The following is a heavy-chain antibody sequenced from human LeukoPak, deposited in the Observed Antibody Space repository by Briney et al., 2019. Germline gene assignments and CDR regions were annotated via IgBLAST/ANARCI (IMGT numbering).Heavy chain of an antibody. CDR3: ARDSRAARPLKLYNWFDP. J-gene: IGHJ5*02. D-gene: IGHD6-6*01. V-gene: IGHV1-69*13. Sequence: SVKVSCKASGGTFSSYAISWVRQAPGQGLEWMGGIIAIFGTASYAQKFQGRLTITADESTSTAYMELSSLRSEDTAVYYCARDSRAARPLKLYNWFDPWGQGTLVTVSS. CDR1: GGTFSSYA. CDR2: IIAIFGTA.